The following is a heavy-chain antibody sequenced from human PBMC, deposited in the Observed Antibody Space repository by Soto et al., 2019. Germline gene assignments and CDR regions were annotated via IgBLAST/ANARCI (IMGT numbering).Heavy chain of an antibody. CDR3: AKYYYDSSSSRGASDI. D-gene: IGHD3-22*01. CDR1: GFPLSSYA. V-gene: IGHV3-23*01. J-gene: IGHJ3*02. Sequence: GGSLRLSCAASGFPLSSYAMNWVRQAPGKGLEWVSAISGSGDRTYYADSAKGRFTVSRDNSKNTLYLLLNSLRAEDTAIYYCAKYYYDSSSSRGASDIWGQGTMVTVSS. CDR2: ISGSGDRT.